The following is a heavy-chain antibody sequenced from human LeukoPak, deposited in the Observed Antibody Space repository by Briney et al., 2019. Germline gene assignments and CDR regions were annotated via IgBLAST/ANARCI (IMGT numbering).Heavy chain of an antibody. J-gene: IGHJ5*02. CDR3: ARDISRDNWFDP. V-gene: IGHV4-39*07. CDR2: IYYSGST. D-gene: IGHD1-14*01. Sequence: PSETLSLTCTVSGGSISSSSYYWGWIRQPPGKGLEWIGSIYYSGSTYYNPSLKSRVTISVDTSKNQFSLKLSSVTAADTAVYYCARDISRDNWFDPWGQGTLVTVSS. CDR1: GGSISSSSYY.